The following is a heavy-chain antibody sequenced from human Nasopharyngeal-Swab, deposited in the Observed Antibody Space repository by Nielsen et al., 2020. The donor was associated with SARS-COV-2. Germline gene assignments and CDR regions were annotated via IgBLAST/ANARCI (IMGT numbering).Heavy chain of an antibody. CDR3: ADPPFSEY. J-gene: IGHJ4*02. V-gene: IGHV3-23*01. CDR1: GFTLSSYC. CDR2: ISGSGGST. Sequence: GESLKISCAASGFTLSSYCMTWVRQAPGKGLEWVSAISGSGGSTNYADSVKGRSTISRDNSKNTLYLQMNSLRADDTAVYYCADPPFSEYWGQGTLVTVSS.